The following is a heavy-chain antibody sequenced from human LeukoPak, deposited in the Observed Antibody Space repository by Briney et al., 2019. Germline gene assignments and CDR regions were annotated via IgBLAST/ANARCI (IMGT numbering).Heavy chain of an antibody. Sequence: SETLSLTCTVSGGSISSYYWSWIRQPPGKGLEWIGYIYYSGSTNYNPSLKSRVTISVDTSKNQFSLKLSSVTAADTAVYYCASRSTNYYYYGMDVWGQGTTVTVSS. J-gene: IGHJ6*02. CDR2: IYYSGST. CDR3: ASRSTNYYYYGMDV. CDR1: GGSISSYY. V-gene: IGHV4-59*01.